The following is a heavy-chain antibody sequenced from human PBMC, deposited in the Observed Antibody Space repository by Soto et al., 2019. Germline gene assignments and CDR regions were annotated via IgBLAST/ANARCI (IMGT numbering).Heavy chain of an antibody. CDR3: AKDMMASVTQNYFDY. D-gene: IGHD4-17*01. CDR1: GYSFTSYW. CDR2: IYPGDSDT. J-gene: IGHJ4*02. V-gene: IGHV5-51*03. Sequence: GYSLKISCKXSGYSFTSYWIGLVLQKTGKGLEWMGIIYPGDSDTRYSPSFQGQVTISRDNSKNSLYLQMNSLRTEDTALFYCAKDMMASVTQNYFDYWGQGTLVTVSS.